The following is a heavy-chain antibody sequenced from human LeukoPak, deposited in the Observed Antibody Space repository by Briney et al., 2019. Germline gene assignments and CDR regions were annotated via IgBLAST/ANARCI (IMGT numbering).Heavy chain of an antibody. CDR1: GLTFSNYW. Sequence: GGSLRLSCAASGLTFSNYWMHWVRQAPGKGLVWVSRINSDGSSTTSADSVKGQSTISRDNAKNTLYLQMNSLRAEDTAVYYCAKGGATVIDYWGQGTLVTVSS. D-gene: IGHD4-17*01. CDR2: INSDGSST. CDR3: AKGGATVIDY. J-gene: IGHJ4*02. V-gene: IGHV3-74*01.